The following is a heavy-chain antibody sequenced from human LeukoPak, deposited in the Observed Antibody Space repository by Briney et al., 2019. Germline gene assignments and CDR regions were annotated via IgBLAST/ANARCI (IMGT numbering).Heavy chain of an antibody. D-gene: IGHD3-9*01. Sequence: GGSLRLSCAASGFTFSSYGMHWVRQPPGKGLEWVALIWYEGNNKDYADSVKGRFIISRDNSKDTLYLQLNSLRAEDTAVYYCAKVGTYEILTGYSPHLDYWGQGTLVTVSS. CDR3: AKVGTYEILTGYSPHLDY. CDR1: GFTFSSYG. J-gene: IGHJ4*02. CDR2: IWYEGNNK. V-gene: IGHV3-33*06.